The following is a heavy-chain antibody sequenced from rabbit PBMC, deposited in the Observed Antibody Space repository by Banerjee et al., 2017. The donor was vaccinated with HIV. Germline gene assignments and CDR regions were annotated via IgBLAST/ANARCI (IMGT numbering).Heavy chain of an antibody. V-gene: IGHV1S45*01. D-gene: IGHD1-1*01. Sequence: QEQLEESGGDLVKPEGSLTLTCTASGFSFSSSAWICWVRQAPGKGLEWIACIYAGSGSSTYYASWVNGRFTVSKTSSTTVTLQMTSLTAADTATYFCARTSYASSSGYPNYFNLWGPGTLVTVS. J-gene: IGHJ4*01. CDR2: IYAGSGSST. CDR1: GFSFSSSAW. CDR3: ARTSYASSSGYPNYFNL.